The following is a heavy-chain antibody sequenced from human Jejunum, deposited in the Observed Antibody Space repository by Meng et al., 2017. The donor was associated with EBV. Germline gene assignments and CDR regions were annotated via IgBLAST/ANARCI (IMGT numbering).Heavy chain of an antibody. V-gene: IGHV4-39*01. CDR3: ARRGSSSGWYSYDY. Sequence: QLRESGSGLVKPSETLSLPCPVSGGSISSSDYYWSWIRQPPGKGLELIGSLYFSGSTYSNPSLNSRVTISADTSNNQFSLKLSSVTAADTAVYYCARRGSSSGWYSYDYWGQGTLVTVSS. D-gene: IGHD6-19*01. J-gene: IGHJ4*02. CDR1: GGSISSSDYY. CDR2: LYFSGST.